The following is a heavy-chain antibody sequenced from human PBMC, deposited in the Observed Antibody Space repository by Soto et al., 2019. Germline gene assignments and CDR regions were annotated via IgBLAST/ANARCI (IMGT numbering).Heavy chain of an antibody. CDR2: IIVSVGST. CDR3: AKRDVPHSTSNAYFYDH. CDR1: GFPFAPST. Sequence: EVQLLQSGGGLVQPGGSLTLSCGVSGFPFAPSTMSWVRQAPGKGLEWVSTIIVSVGSTYSADSVQGRFTVSSDISDNTLFLRMTSLTADDTAVYFCAKRDVPHSTSNAYFYDHWGRGVLVTVSS. D-gene: IGHD2-21*02. J-gene: IGHJ4*02. V-gene: IGHV3-23*01.